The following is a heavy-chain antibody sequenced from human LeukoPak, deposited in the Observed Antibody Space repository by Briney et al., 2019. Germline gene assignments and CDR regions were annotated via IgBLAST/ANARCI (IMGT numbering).Heavy chain of an antibody. CDR1: GYTFTSYD. D-gene: IGHD2-2*01. V-gene: IGHV1-2*02. CDR2: INPNSGGT. Sequence: ASVKVSCKASGYTFTSYDINWVRQAPGQGLEWMGWINPNSGGTNYAQKFQGRVTMTRDTSISTAYMELSRLRSDDTAVYYCARVPGYCSSTSCLNFDYWGQGTLVTVSS. CDR3: ARVPGYCSSTSCLNFDY. J-gene: IGHJ4*02.